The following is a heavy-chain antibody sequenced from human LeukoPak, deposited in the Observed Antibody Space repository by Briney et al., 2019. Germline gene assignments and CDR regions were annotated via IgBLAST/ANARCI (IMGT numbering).Heavy chain of an antibody. V-gene: IGHV3-30*18. Sequence: GGSLRLSCAASGFTFSSYGMHWDRQAPGKGLEWVAVISYDGSNKYYADSVKGRFTISRDNSKNTLYLQMNSLRAEDTAVYYCAKADILNYDYGDYWGQGTLVTVSS. J-gene: IGHJ4*02. CDR2: ISYDGSNK. CDR1: GFTFSSYG. CDR3: AKADILNYDYGDY. D-gene: IGHD3-10*01.